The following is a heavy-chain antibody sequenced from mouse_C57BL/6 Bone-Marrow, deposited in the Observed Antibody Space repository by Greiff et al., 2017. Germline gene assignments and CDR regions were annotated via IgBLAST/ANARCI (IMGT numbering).Heavy chain of an antibody. Sequence: QVQLQQSGAELVRPGTSVKVSCKASGYAFTNYLIEWVKQRPGQGLEWIGVINPGSGGTNYNEKFKGKATLTADKSSSTAYMQLSSLTSEDSAGYVCARKERDWYFDVWGTGTTVTVSS. CDR3: ARKERDWYFDV. J-gene: IGHJ1*03. V-gene: IGHV1-54*01. CDR2: INPGSGGT. CDR1: GYAFTNYL.